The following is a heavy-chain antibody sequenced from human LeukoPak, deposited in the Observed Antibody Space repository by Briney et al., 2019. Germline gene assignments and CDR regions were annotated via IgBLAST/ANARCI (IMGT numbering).Heavy chain of an antibody. CDR3: ARDRKKTKWELGVFDY. CDR1: GYTFINYG. D-gene: IGHD1-26*01. J-gene: IGHJ4*02. Sequence: GASVKVSCKASGYTFINYGINWVRQAPGQGLEWMGWINPNSGGTNYAQKFQGRVTMTRDTSISTAYMELSRLRSDDTAVYYCARDRKKTKWELGVFDYWGQGTLVTVSS. V-gene: IGHV1-2*02. CDR2: INPNSGGT.